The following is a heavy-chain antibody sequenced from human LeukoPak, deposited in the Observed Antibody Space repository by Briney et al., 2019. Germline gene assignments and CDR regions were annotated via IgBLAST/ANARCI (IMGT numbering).Heavy chain of an antibody. Sequence: GGSLRLSCAASGFTFSSYSMHWVRQAPGKGLEWVSYISSSSSTIYYADSVKGRFTISRDNSKNTLYLQMNSLRAEDTAVYYCSRTPYGPADVWGQGTTVTVSS. CDR2: ISSSSSTI. V-gene: IGHV3-48*01. J-gene: IGHJ6*02. CDR3: SRTPYGPADV. D-gene: IGHD3-10*01. CDR1: GFTFSSYS.